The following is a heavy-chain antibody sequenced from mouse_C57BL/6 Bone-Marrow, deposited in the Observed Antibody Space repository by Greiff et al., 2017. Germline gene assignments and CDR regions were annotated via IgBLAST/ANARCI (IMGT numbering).Heavy chain of an antibody. J-gene: IGHJ1*03. Sequence: VQLQQPGAELVRPGTSVKLSCKASGYTFTSYWMHWVKQRPGQGLEWIGVIDPSDSYTNYNQKFKGKATLTVDTSSSTAYMQLSILTSEDSAVYYCARSYGYGRYWYVDVWGTGTAVTVTS. CDR3: ARSYGYGRYWYVDV. V-gene: IGHV1-59*01. CDR1: GYTFTSYW. D-gene: IGHD2-2*01. CDR2: IDPSDSYT.